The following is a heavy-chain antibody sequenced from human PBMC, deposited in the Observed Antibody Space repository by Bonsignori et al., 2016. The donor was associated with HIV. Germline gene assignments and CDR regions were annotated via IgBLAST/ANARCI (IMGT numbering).Heavy chain of an antibody. J-gene: IGHJ4*02. Sequence: WIRQPPGKGLECVAVISYEGTNKDYADSVKGRFTISRDTSRNTLYLQMNSLRTEDTAVYYCALGPQKYRFGSAFYHDNDFWGQGTLVTVSS. V-gene: IGHV3-30*16. CDR3: ALGPQKYRFGSAFYHDNDF. D-gene: IGHD3-3*01. CDR2: ISYEGTNK.